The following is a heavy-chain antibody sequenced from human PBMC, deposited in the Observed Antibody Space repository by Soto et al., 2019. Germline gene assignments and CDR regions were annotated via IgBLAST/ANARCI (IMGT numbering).Heavy chain of an antibody. CDR1: GFTLRSYA. V-gene: IGHV3-23*01. D-gene: IGHD1-20*01. CDR3: AKPPDYNWNDY. J-gene: IGHJ4*02. Sequence: GGSLRLSCAASGFTLRSYAMSWARQAPGKGLEWVSGISDRGDNTYYADSVKGRFTISRDNSKNTLYLQMNSLRAEDTAIYYCAKPPDYNWNDYWGQGTLVTVS. CDR2: ISDRGDNT.